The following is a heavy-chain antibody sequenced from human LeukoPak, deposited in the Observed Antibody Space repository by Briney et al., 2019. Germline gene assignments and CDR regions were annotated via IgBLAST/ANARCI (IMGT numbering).Heavy chain of an antibody. Sequence: GGSLRLSCTASGFTFSSYEMNWVRQAPGKGLEWVSYISSSGSTIYYADSVKGRFTISRDNTKNSLYLQMNSLRAEDTAVYYCAELGITMIGGVWGKGTTVTISS. CDR2: ISSSGSTI. J-gene: IGHJ6*04. CDR3: AELGITMIGGV. V-gene: IGHV3-48*03. D-gene: IGHD3-10*02. CDR1: GFTFSSYE.